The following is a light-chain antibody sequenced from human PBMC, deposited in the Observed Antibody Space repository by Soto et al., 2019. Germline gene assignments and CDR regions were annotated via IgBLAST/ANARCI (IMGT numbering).Light chain of an antibody. J-gene: IGLJ1*01. V-gene: IGLV2-11*01. CDR3: CSYSGRYTSV. CDR2: DVS. Sequence: QSVLTQPRSVSGSPGQSVTISCTGTSSDVGGFSYVSWYQQYPGKAPKLIVYDVSQRPSGVPDRFSGSKSGNTASLTISGLLAEDEAVFYCCSYSGRYTSVFGTGTKGTVL. CDR1: SSDVGGFSY.